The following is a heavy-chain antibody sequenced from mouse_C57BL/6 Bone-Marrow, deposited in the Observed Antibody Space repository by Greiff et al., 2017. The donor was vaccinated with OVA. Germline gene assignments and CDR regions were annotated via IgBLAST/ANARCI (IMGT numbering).Heavy chain of an antibody. CDR2: IHPNSGST. Sequence: QVQLQQPGAELVKPGASVKLSCKASGYTFTSYWMHWVKQRPGQGLEWIGMIHPNSGSTNYNEKFKSKATLTVDKSSSTAYMQLSSLTSEDSAVYYCARKMTTVAGYWYFDVWGTGTTVTVSS. D-gene: IGHD1-1*01. CDR3: ARKMTTVAGYWYFDV. CDR1: GYTFTSYW. J-gene: IGHJ1*03. V-gene: IGHV1-64*01.